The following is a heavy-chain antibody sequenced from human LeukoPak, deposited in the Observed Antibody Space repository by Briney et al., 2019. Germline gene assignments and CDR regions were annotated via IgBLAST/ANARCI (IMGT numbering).Heavy chain of an antibody. CDR2: ISAYNGNT. V-gene: IGHV1-18*04. CDR3: ARDRTSEELDY. J-gene: IGHJ4*02. D-gene: IGHD3-10*01. CDR1: GYTSTSYG. Sequence: GASVKVSCTASGYTSTSYGISGVRQAPGQGLECMGWISAYNGNTKYAQKLQGRVTMTTDTSTSTAYMELRSPRSDDTDVYYCARDRTSEELDYWGQGTLVTVSS.